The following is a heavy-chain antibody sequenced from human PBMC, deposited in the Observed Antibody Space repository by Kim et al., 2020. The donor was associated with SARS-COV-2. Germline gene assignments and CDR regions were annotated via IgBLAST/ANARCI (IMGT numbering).Heavy chain of an antibody. Sequence: SGPTLVNPTQTLTLTCTFSGFSLSSSAVGVGWICQPPGKALEWLALIYWNDDKRYRPSQRSRLTITKDTSKNQVVLTMANMDPVDTGTYYCGHTPGYSSSWYYFDYWGQGNLVTVSS. J-gene: IGHJ4*02. CDR1: GFSLSSSAVG. CDR3: GHTPGYSSSWYYFDY. V-gene: IGHV2-5*01. CDR2: IYWNDDK. D-gene: IGHD6-13*01.